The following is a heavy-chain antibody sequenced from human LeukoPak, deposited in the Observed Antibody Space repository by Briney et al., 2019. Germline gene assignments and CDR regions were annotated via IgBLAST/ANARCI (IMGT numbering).Heavy chain of an antibody. CDR2: IYTSGST. J-gene: IGHJ4*02. CDR1: GGSISSYC. D-gene: IGHD4-23*01. V-gene: IGHV4-4*07. CDR3: ARGGNSGLLIDY. Sequence: PSETLPLTCTVSGGSISSYCWSWIRQPAGKGLEWIGRIYTSGSTNYNPSLKSRVTMSVDTSKNQFSLKLSSVTAADTAVYYCARGGNSGLLIDYWGQGTLVTVSS.